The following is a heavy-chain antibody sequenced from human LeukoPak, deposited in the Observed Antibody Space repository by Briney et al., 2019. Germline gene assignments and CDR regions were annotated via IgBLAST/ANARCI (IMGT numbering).Heavy chain of an antibody. J-gene: IGHJ4*02. CDR3: ARHEAAAGTPFDY. Sequence: PSETLSLTCTVSGGSISSSSDHWGWIRQPPGKGLEWIGSMDYSGSTHYSPSLKSRATISIDTSKNQFSLKLRSVTAADTAVYYCARHEAAAGTPFDYWGQGTLVTVSS. CDR2: MDYSGST. D-gene: IGHD6-25*01. V-gene: IGHV4-39*01. CDR1: GGSISSSSDH.